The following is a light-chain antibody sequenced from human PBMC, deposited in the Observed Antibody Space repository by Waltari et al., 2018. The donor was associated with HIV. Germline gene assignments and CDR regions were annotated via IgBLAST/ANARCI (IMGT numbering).Light chain of an antibody. CDR3: QSYDSSLSGSGV. CDR2: GTS. Sequence: QSVLTQPPSVSGAPGQRVTISCTGSSANIGAGYDVHWSQQLPGTAPKLLIYGTSNRPSGVPDRFSGSKSGTSASLAITGLQAEDEADYYCQSYDSSLSGSGVFGGGTKLTVL. CDR1: SANIGAGYD. V-gene: IGLV1-40*01. J-gene: IGLJ3*02.